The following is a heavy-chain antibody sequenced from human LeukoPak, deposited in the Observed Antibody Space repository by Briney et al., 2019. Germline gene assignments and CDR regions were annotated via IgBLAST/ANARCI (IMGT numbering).Heavy chain of an antibody. CDR1: GFTFNIYG. Sequence: GGSLRLSCVVSGFTFNIYGIHWVRQTPGKGLEWVALISYDGSKKWYADAVKGRFTISRDNSQNTLYLHMDSLRTADTAVYYCAKVFSGSYLYYFDYWGQGTLVTVSS. V-gene: IGHV3-30*18. CDR3: AKVFSGSYLYYFDY. D-gene: IGHD1-26*01. J-gene: IGHJ4*02. CDR2: ISYDGSKK.